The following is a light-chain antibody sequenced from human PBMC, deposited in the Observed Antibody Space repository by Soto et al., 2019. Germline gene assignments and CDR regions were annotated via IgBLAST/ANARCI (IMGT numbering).Light chain of an antibody. V-gene: IGLV2-23*02. CDR1: SSDVGSYNL. Sequence: QSALTQPASVSGSPGQSITISCTGTSSDVGSYNLVSWYQQHPGKAPKLMIYGVSKRPSGVSNRFSGSKSGNTASLTISGLQAEDEADYYCCSYAGSSTNVVFGGGTKLTVL. J-gene: IGLJ2*01. CDR2: GVS. CDR3: CSYAGSSTNVV.